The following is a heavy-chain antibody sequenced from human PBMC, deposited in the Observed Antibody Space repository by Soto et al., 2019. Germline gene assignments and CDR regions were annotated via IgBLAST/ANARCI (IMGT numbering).Heavy chain of an antibody. CDR1: GFSLSTSGVG. Sequence: QITLKESGPTLVKPTQTLTLTCTFSGFSLSTSGVGVGWIRQPPGKALEWLALIYWDDDKRYSPSLKSRLTITKDTSKNQVVLTMTNMDPVDTGTYYCAHTTTIITLGDYLGQGTLVTVSS. V-gene: IGHV2-5*02. CDR2: IYWDDDK. CDR3: AHTTTIITLGDY. D-gene: IGHD3-22*01. J-gene: IGHJ4*02.